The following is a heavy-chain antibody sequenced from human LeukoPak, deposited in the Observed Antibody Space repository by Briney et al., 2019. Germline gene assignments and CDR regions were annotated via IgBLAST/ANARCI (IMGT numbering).Heavy chain of an antibody. Sequence: GGALRLSCAASGFTFSSYSMKWVRQAPGKGVEAVSYISRSSSTIYYADAVKGRFTISRDSAKKSLYLQMNSLRAEDTAVYYCARSVLLWFGESGPVDYWGQGTLVTVSS. V-gene: IGHV3-48*04. J-gene: IGHJ4*02. CDR3: ARSVLLWFGESGPVDY. CDR1: GFTFSSYS. CDR2: ISRSSSTI. D-gene: IGHD3-10*01.